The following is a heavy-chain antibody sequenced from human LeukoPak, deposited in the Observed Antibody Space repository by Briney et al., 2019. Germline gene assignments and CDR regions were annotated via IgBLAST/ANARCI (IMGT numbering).Heavy chain of an antibody. Sequence: VGSLKISCKGSGYSFTTYWIGWVRQMPGKGLEWMGIIYPGDSDTTYSPSFQGQVTISADKSISTAYLQWSSLKASDTAMYYCARQGADYGDYVGYWGQGTLVTVSS. V-gene: IGHV5-51*01. CDR2: IYPGDSDT. CDR3: ARQGADYGDYVGY. CDR1: GYSFTTYW. J-gene: IGHJ4*02. D-gene: IGHD4-17*01.